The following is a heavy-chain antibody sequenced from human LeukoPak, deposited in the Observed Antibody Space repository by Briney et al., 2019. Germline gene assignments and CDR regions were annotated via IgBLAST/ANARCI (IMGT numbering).Heavy chain of an antibody. V-gene: IGHV1-2*02. Sequence: GASVKVSCKASGYTFTGYYMHWVRQAPGQGLEWMGWINPTSGGTNYAQKFQGRVTMTRDTSISTAYMELSRLRSDDTAVYYCAIGPPPSGGYNRGGLDYWGQGTLVTVSS. CDR1: GYTFTGYY. CDR3: AIGPPPSGGYNRGGLDY. CDR2: INPTSGGT. J-gene: IGHJ4*02. D-gene: IGHD6-25*01.